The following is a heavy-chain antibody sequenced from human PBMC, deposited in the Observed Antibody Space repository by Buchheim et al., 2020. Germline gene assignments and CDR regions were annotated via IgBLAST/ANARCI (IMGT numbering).Heavy chain of an antibody. CDR1: GGSISSSNW. Sequence: QVQLQESGPGLVKPSGTLSLTCAVSGGSISSSNWWSWVRQTPGKGLEWIGEIYHSGSTNYNPSLKSRVTLSVDKSKNPLSLKLSSVTAADTAVYYCARNPSLIVVVIGHYYYGMDVWGQGTT. CDR2: IYHSGST. V-gene: IGHV4-4*02. J-gene: IGHJ6*02. D-gene: IGHD3-22*01. CDR3: ARNPSLIVVVIGHYYYGMDV.